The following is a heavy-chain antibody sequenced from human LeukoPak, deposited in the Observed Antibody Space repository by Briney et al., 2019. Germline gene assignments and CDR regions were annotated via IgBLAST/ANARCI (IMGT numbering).Heavy chain of an antibody. V-gene: IGHV4-59*01. CDR1: GDSITNYY. Sequence: SETLSLTCTVSGDSITNYYWSWIRQAPGTGLEWLGDIYYSGTTKYNPSLKSRVTISVDTSKNQFSLNLRSVTAADTAVYYCARDRSGGYNWFDPWGQGTLVTVSS. CDR3: ARDRSGGYNWFDP. D-gene: IGHD6-19*01. CDR2: IYYSGTT. J-gene: IGHJ5*02.